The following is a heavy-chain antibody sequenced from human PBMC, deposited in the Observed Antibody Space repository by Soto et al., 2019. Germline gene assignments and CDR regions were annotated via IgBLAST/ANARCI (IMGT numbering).Heavy chain of an antibody. CDR1: GGTFSSYA. CDR3: ASHMVRGVIYYYYGMDV. Sequence: QGQLVQSGAEVKKPGSSVKVSCKASGGTFSSYAISWVRQAPGQGLEWMGGIIPIFGTANYAQKFQGRVTITADESTSTAYMELSSLRSEDTAVYYCASHMVRGVIYYYYGMDVWGQGTTVTVSS. D-gene: IGHD3-10*01. V-gene: IGHV1-69*12. J-gene: IGHJ6*02. CDR2: IIPIFGTA.